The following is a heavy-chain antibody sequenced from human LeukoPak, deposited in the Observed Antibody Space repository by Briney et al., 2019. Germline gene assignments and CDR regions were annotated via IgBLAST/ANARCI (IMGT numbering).Heavy chain of an antibody. J-gene: IGHJ4*02. CDR2: IYYSGST. CDR3: ARGPLCYP. CDR1: GYSISTSYY. D-gene: IGHD2-8*01. Sequence: RSSETLSLTCTVSGYSISTSYYWGWIRQPPGKGLEWIGYIYYSGSTYYNPSLKSRVTISVDTSKNQFSLKLRSVTAADTAVYYCARGPLCYPWGQGTLVTVSS. V-gene: IGHV4-38-2*02.